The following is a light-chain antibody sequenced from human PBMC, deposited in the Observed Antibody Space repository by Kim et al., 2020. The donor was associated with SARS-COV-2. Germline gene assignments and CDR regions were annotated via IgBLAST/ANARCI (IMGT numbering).Light chain of an antibody. CDR1: QSVSSSS. CDR3: HQYGSTPRT. CDR2: GGS. Sequence: EIVLTQSPATLSLSPGERATLSRRASQSVSSSSLAWSQQKPGQGPRLLIYGGSNRATGIPDRFSGSASGTDFTLTISRLEPEDFAVYYCHQYGSTPRTFGQGTKVDIK. V-gene: IGKV3-20*01. J-gene: IGKJ1*01.